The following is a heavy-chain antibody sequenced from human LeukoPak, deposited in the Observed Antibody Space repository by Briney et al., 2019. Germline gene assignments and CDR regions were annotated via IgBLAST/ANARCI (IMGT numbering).Heavy chain of an antibody. CDR1: GYSFTGYY. CDR3: ARVQPLPRFEDY. D-gene: IGHD2-2*01. Sequence: GSSVKVSCKASGYSFTGYYMHWVRPAPGQGLEWMGWINPNSGGTNYAQKLQGRVTMTRDTSISTAYMELSRLRSDDTAVYYCARVQPLPRFEDYWGQGTLVTVSS. J-gene: IGHJ4*02. CDR2: INPNSGGT. V-gene: IGHV1-2*02.